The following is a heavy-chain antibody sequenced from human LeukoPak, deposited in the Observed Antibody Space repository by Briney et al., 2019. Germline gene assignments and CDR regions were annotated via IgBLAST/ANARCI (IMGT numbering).Heavy chain of an antibody. CDR1: GFTFSSYA. CDR2: ISGSGGST. D-gene: IGHD3-3*01. J-gene: IGHJ5*02. V-gene: IGHV3-23*01. CDR3: AKGGYDFWSGSLWFDP. Sequence: PGGSLRLSCAASGFTFSSYAMSWVRQAPGKGLERVSAISGSGGSTYYADSVKGRFTISRDNSKNTLYLQMNSLRAEDTAVYYCAKGGYDFWSGSLWFDPWGQGTLVTVSS.